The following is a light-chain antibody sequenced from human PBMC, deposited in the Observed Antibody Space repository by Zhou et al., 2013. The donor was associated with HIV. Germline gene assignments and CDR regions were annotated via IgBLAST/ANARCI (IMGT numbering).Light chain of an antibody. V-gene: IGKV1-12*02. CDR2: AAS. CDR3: QQYYSHPSYT. CDR1: QDISSW. J-gene: IGKJ2*01. Sequence: DIQMTQSPSSVSASVGDRVTITCRASQDISSWLAWYQQRPGKAPKLLIYAASSLQSGVPSRFSGSGSGTEFTLTISSLQSDDFATYYCQQYYSHPSYTFGQGTKLMIK.